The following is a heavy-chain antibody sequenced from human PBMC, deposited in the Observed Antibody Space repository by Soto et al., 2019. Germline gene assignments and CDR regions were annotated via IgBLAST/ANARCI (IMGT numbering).Heavy chain of an antibody. CDR3: ARVQAEYSSLGWFDP. Sequence: QVQLVQSGAEVKKPGASVKVSCKASGYTFTTYGISWVRQAPGQGLEWMGWISAYNGNTKYAQKLQGRVTMTTDTSTSTAYMELRSLRSDDTAVYYCARVQAEYSSLGWFDPWGQGTLVTVSS. CDR2: ISAYNGNT. D-gene: IGHD6-6*01. CDR1: GYTFTTYG. V-gene: IGHV1-18*01. J-gene: IGHJ5*02.